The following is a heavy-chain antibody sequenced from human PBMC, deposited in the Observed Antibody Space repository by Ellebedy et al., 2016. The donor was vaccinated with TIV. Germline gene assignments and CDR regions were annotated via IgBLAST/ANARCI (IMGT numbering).Heavy chain of an antibody. Sequence: ASVKVSCKASGGTFSSYAISWVRQAPGQGLEWMGGIIPIFGTANYAQKFQGRVTITADESTSTAYMELSSLRSEDTAVYYCARTLVSVGAILGAIDYWGQGTLVTVSS. CDR3: ARTLVSVGAILGAIDY. J-gene: IGHJ4*02. D-gene: IGHD1-26*01. CDR2: IIPIFGTA. CDR1: GGTFSSYA. V-gene: IGHV1-69*13.